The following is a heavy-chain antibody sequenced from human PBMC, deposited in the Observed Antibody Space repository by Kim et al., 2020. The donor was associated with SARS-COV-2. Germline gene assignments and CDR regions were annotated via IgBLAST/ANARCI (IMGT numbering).Heavy chain of an antibody. CDR2: ISASGATI. V-gene: IGHV3-11*01. CDR3: ARVFGAGYSSSWWRFDP. D-gene: IGHD6-13*01. CDR1: GFTFSDFF. J-gene: IGHJ5*02. Sequence: GGSLRLSCATSGFTFSDFFMSWLRQVPGKGLECVSYISASGATIHYADSVKGRFAISRDNANNSLYLQMTNLRAEDTALYFCARVFGAGYSSSWWRFDPWGQGSLVTVSS.